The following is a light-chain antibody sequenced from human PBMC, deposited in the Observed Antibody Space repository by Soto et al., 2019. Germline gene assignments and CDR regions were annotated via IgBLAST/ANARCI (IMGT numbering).Light chain of an antibody. CDR2: EVN. Sequence: QSVLTQPPSASGSPGQSVTISCTGTSSDVGGYNYVSWYQQHPGKAPKLMIYEVNKRPSGVPDRFSGSKSGNTASLTVSGLQAEDEADYYCNSYAGSNNVVFGGGTKLTVL. J-gene: IGLJ2*01. V-gene: IGLV2-8*01. CDR3: NSYAGSNNVV. CDR1: SSDVGGYNY.